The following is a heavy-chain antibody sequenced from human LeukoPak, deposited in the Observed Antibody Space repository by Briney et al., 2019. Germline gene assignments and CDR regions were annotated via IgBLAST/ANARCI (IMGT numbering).Heavy chain of an antibody. J-gene: IGHJ4*02. D-gene: IGHD3-3*01. Sequence: GGSLRLSCAASGFTFSSYSMNWVRQAPGKGLEWVSSISSSSSYIYYADSVKGRFTISRDNAKNSLYLQMNSLRAEDTAVYYCARDRGWSGYSGGGIFDYWGQGTLVTLSS. CDR1: GFTFSSYS. V-gene: IGHV3-21*01. CDR2: ISSSSSYI. CDR3: ARDRGWSGYSGGGIFDY.